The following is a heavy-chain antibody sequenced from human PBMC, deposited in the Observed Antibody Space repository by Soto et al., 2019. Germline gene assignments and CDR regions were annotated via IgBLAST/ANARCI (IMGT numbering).Heavy chain of an antibody. V-gene: IGHV1-69*06. J-gene: IGHJ4*02. D-gene: IGHD2-15*01. CDR1: GGSLSTNP. CDR3: ARRDSGGFYRFFDS. Sequence: ASVKVSCKASGGSLSTNPISWVRQAPGQGLEWMGGTGSGTGPGNHAQKFQGRLTVTADKSTSTVHMELTNLSSEDTAVYYCARRDSGGFYRFFDSWGQGTLVTVSS. CDR2: TGSGTGPG.